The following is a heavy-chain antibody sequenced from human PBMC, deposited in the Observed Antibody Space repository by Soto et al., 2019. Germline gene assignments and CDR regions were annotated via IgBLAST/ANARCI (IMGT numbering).Heavy chain of an antibody. CDR3: ARGSTWLQLGMAFDY. J-gene: IGHJ4*02. CDR1: GGSFSGYY. Sequence: SETLSLTCAVYGGSFSGYYWSWIRQPPGKGLEWIGEINHSGSTNYNPSLKSRVTISVDTSKNQFSLKLSSVTAADTAVYYCARGSTWLQLGMAFDYWGQGTLVTVSS. V-gene: IGHV4-34*01. D-gene: IGHD5-12*01. CDR2: INHSGST.